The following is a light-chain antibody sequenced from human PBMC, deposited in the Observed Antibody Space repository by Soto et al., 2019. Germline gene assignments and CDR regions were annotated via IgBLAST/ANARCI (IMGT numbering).Light chain of an antibody. J-gene: IGLJ1*01. CDR2: EVS. CDR3: ASLTTTSFV. V-gene: IGLV2-14*01. Sequence: QSALTQPASVSGSPGQSITISCTGTSSDVGAYNLVSWYQHHPGKAPKLLISEVSNRPSGVSDRFSGSKSGNTASLAISGLQAEDEADYYCASLTTTSFVFGTGTKVTV. CDR1: SSDVGAYNL.